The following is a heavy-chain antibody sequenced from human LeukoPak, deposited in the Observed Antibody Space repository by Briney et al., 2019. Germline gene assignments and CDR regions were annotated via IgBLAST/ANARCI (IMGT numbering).Heavy chain of an antibody. CDR1: GGSISSYY. CDR2: IYYSGST. J-gene: IGHJ4*02. V-gene: IGHV4-59*01. CDR3: ARDHDSSGYYLDY. D-gene: IGHD3-22*01. Sequence: SETLSLTCTVSGGSISSYYWSWIRQPPGKGLEWIGYIYYSGSTNYNPSLKSRVTISVDTSKNQFSLKLSSVTAADTAVYYCARDHDSSGYYLDYWGQGTLVTVSS.